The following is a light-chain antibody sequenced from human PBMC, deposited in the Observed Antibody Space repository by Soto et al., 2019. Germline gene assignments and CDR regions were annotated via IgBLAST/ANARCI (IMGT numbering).Light chain of an antibody. CDR1: QSVGSS. J-gene: IGKJ3*01. Sequence: VLTQSPATLSVSPGEGATLSCRASQSVGSSLAWYPQKPGQAPRLLMFDSSTRATGVPAKFSGSGSGTEFTLTISSLQSEDFAIFFCQQYDDWPLTFGPGTRVDI. V-gene: IGKV3-15*01. CDR2: DSS. CDR3: QQYDDWPLT.